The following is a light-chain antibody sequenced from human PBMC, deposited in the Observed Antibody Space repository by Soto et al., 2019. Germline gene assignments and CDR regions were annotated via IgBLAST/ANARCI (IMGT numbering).Light chain of an antibody. V-gene: IGKV3-15*01. CDR2: DAS. J-gene: IGKJ1*01. Sequence: EKVMTQSPATLSVSPGERATLSCRASQSVSSNLAWYQQKPGQAPRLLIYDASTRATGIPARFSGSGSGTEFTLTISSLQSGDLAVYYCQQYDDWPETFGQGTKVDIK. CDR1: QSVSSN. CDR3: QQYDDWPET.